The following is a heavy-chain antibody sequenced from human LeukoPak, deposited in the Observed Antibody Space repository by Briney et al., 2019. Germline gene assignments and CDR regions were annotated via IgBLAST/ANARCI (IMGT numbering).Heavy chain of an antibody. J-gene: IGHJ6*02. CDR3: AKDKSGSSGWYTPYYYYGMDV. V-gene: IGHV3-23*01. D-gene: IGHD6-19*01. CDR1: GFTFSSYA. Sequence: GGSLRLSCAASGFTFSSYAMSWVRQAPGKGLEWVSAISGSGGSTYYADSVKGRFTISRDNSKNTLYLQMNSLRAEDTAVYYCAKDKSGSSGWYTPYYYYGMDVWGQGTTVTVSS. CDR2: ISGSGGST.